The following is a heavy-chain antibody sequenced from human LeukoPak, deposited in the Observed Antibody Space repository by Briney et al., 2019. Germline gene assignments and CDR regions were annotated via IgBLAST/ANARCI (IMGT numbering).Heavy chain of an antibody. D-gene: IGHD3-10*01. J-gene: IGHJ3*02. CDR1: GFTVSSNY. CDR3: ARPFITMVRGVIISPSAFDI. Sequence: GGSLRLSCAASGFTVSSNYMSWVRQAPGKGLEWVSVIYSGGSTYYADSVKGRFTISRDNSKNTLYLQMNSLRAEDTAVYYCARPFITMVRGVIISPSAFDIWGQGTTVTVSS. V-gene: IGHV3-53*01. CDR2: IYSGGST.